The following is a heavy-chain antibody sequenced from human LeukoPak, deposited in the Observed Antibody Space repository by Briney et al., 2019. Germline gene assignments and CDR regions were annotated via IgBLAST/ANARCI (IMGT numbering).Heavy chain of an antibody. Sequence: GGSLRLSCSASGFIFSNYWMTWVRQAPGKGLEWVANIKQDGSEKYYVDSVKGRFTISRDNSKNTLYLQMNSLRAEDTAAYYCARDSNADYGDADFDYWGQGTLVTVSS. CDR1: GFIFSNYW. J-gene: IGHJ4*02. D-gene: IGHD4-17*01. V-gene: IGHV3-7*05. CDR3: ARDSNADYGDADFDY. CDR2: IKQDGSEK.